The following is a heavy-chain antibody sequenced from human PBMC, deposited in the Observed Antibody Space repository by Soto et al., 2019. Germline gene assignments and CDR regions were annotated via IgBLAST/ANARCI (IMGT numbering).Heavy chain of an antibody. D-gene: IGHD1-26*01. J-gene: IGHJ4*02. CDR1: GGSISSGDYY. V-gene: IGHV4-30-4*01. Sequence: SETLSLTCTVSGGSISSGDYYWSWIRQPPGKGLEWIGYIYYSGSTYYNPSLKSRVTISVDTSKNQFSLKLSSVTAVDTAVYYCVRLTASDYVDYWGQGTLVTVSS. CDR2: IYYSGST. CDR3: VRLTASDYVDY.